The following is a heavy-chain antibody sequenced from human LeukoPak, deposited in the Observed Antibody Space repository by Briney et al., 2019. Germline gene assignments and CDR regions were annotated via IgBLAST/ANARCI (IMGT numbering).Heavy chain of an antibody. CDR1: GGSVSSGSYY. Sequence: SETLSLTCTVSGGSVSSGSYYWSWIRQPPGKGLEWIGYIYYSGSTNYNPSLKSRVTISVDTSRNQFSLKLSSVTAADTAVYYCARGKRYYDILTGYYNGHFDYWGQGTLVTVSS. J-gene: IGHJ4*02. CDR3: ARGKRYYDILTGYYNGHFDY. CDR2: IYYSGST. V-gene: IGHV4-61*01. D-gene: IGHD3-9*01.